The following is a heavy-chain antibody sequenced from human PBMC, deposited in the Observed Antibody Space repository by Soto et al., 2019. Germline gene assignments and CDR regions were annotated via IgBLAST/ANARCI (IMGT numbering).Heavy chain of an antibody. V-gene: IGHV1-69*06. CDR3: ARGRTVTTRVRYGMDV. Sequence: QVQLVQSGAEVKKPRSSVKVSCKASGGTFSSYAISWVRQATGKGLEWMGGLIPIFGTANYAQKFQGRVTITSDKSTSTAYMELSSLRSEDTAVYYCARGRTVTTRVRYGMDVWGQGTTVTVSS. J-gene: IGHJ6*02. CDR2: LIPIFGTA. CDR1: GGTFSSYA. D-gene: IGHD4-17*01.